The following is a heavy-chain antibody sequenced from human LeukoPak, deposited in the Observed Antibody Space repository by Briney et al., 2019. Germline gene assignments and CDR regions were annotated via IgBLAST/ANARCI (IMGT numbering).Heavy chain of an antibody. J-gene: IGHJ4*02. V-gene: IGHV4-61*02. CDR3: ARSYSYGSYY. D-gene: IGHD5-18*01. Sequence: SQTLSLTCTVSGGSISSGSYYWSWIRQPAGKGLEWIGRIYTSGSTNYNPSLKSRVTTSVDTSKNQFSLKLSSVTAADTAVYYCARSYSYGSYYWGQGTLVTVSS. CDR2: IYTSGST. CDR1: GGSISSGSYY.